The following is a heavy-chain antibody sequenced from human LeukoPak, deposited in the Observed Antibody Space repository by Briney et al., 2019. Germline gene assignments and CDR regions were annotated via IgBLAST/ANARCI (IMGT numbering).Heavy chain of an antibody. CDR3: SGRDSSRNPWAY. D-gene: IGHD2-2*01. J-gene: IGHJ4*02. CDR2: IRPDGSDK. Sequence: GGSLRLSCAASGFTFNTFWMNWVRLAPGRGLEWLANIRPDGSDKYYVGSVRGRFTISRDNGKHLVYLEMNSLRLEDTAVYYCSGRDSSRNPWAYWGQGTLVSVSS. V-gene: IGHV3-7*01. CDR1: GFTFNTFW.